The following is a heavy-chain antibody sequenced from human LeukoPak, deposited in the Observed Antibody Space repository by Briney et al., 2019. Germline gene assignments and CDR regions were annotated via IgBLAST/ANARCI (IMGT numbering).Heavy chain of an antibody. CDR3: ARDRGGYYDSSSTTFDY. CDR2: ISAYNGNT. D-gene: IGHD3-22*01. CDR1: GYTFTSYG. Sequence: ASVKVSCKASGYTFTSYGISWVRQAPGQGLEWMGWISAYNGNTNYAQKLQGRVTMTTDTSTSTAYMELRSLRSDDTAVYYCARDRGGYYDSSSTTFDYWGQGTLVTVSS. V-gene: IGHV1-18*01. J-gene: IGHJ4*02.